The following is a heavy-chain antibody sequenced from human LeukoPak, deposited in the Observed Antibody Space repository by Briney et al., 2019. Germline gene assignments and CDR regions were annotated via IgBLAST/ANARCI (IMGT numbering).Heavy chain of an antibody. Sequence: ASVKVSCKASGYTFSAYYMHWVRPAAGQGLEWMGWIYPNSGGTNYAQKFLGRVTMTRGTSINTAYMELSRLRSDDTAVYYCARGDVLTGPHSGGGTSEEFDPWGQGTLVTVSS. CDR1: GYTFSAYY. J-gene: IGHJ5*02. CDR3: ARGDVLTGPHSGGGTSEEFDP. CDR2: IYPNSGGT. V-gene: IGHV1-2*02. D-gene: IGHD3-9*01.